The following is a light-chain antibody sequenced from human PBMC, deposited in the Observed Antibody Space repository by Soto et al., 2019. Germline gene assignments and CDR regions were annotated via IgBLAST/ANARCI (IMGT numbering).Light chain of an antibody. Sequence: DIQMTQCTTTLSGPVGDRGTISFRNNQTISSWLAWYQQKPGKAPKLLIYKASTLKSGVPSRFSGSGSGTEFTLTISSLQPDDFATYFCQHYNSYSAAFGQGTKVDI. V-gene: IGKV1-5*03. CDR3: QHYNSYSAA. CDR1: QTISSW. CDR2: KAS. J-gene: IGKJ1*01.